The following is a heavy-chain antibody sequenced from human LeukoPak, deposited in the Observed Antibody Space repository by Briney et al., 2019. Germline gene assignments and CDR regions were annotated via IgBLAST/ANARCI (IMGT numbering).Heavy chain of an antibody. CDR2: TRNKANSYTT. Sequence: GGSLRLSCAASGFTFSDHYMDWVRQAPGKGLEWVGRTRNKANSYTTEYAASVKGRFTISRDDSKNSLYLQMNSLKTEDTAVYYCASGRYFDWLPFDYWGQGTLVTVSS. CDR3: ASGRYFDWLPFDY. D-gene: IGHD3-9*01. J-gene: IGHJ4*02. CDR1: GFTFSDHY. V-gene: IGHV3-72*01.